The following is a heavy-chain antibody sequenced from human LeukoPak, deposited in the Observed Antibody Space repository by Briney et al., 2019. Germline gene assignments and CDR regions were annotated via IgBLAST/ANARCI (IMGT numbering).Heavy chain of an antibody. CDR1: RGSVSSGSYY. CDR2: IYSSGST. D-gene: IGHD6-19*01. CDR3: ASSVISAGRYFDY. V-gene: IGHV4-61*02. Sequence: PSQTLSLTCTVSRGSVSSGSYYWSWIRQPAGTGLEWIGRIYSSGSTNYNPSLKSRVTISLDTSKNQFSLKLSSVTAADTAVYYCASSVISAGRYFDYWDQGTLVTVSS. J-gene: IGHJ4*02.